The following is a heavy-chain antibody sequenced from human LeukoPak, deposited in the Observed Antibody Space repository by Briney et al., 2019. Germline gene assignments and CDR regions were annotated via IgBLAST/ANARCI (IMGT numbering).Heavy chain of an antibody. CDR2: INHRGST. CDR3: ARTLRVQYFDY. CDR1: GGSFSGYY. V-gene: IGHV4-34*01. J-gene: IGHJ4*02. Sequence: SETLSLTCAVYGGSFSGYYWSWIRQPPGKGLEWIGEINHRGSTNYNPSLKSRVTISVDTSKNQFSLKLSSVTAADTAVYYCARTLRVQYFDYWGQGTLGTVS. D-gene: IGHD3-16*01.